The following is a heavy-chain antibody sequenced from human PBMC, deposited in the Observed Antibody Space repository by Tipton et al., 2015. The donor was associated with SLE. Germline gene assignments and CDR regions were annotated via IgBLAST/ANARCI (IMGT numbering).Heavy chain of an antibody. CDR1: GASVSRGGYY. Sequence: LRLSCTVSGASVSRGGYYWSWIRQHPGKGLEWIGYIYFTGSTYYNPSLESRIIISLDTSQNQFSLNLSSVTAADTAVYYCARGLSSLVGFYYYYMDVWGKGTTVTVSS. CDR2: IYFTGST. J-gene: IGHJ6*03. V-gene: IGHV4-31*03. CDR3: ARGLSSLVGFYYYYMDV. D-gene: IGHD2-8*02.